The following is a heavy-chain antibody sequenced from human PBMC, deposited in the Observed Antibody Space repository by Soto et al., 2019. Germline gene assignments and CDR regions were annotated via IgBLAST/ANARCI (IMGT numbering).Heavy chain of an antibody. Sequence: PGGSLRLSCAASGFTFSSYAMSWVRQAPGKGLEWVSAISGSGGSTYYADSVKGRFTISRDNSKNTLYLQMNSLRAEDTAVYYYAKGFILMGKQQLAPFDYWGQGTLVTVSS. J-gene: IGHJ4*02. D-gene: IGHD6-13*01. CDR1: GFTFSSYA. V-gene: IGHV3-23*01. CDR2: ISGSGGST. CDR3: AKGFILMGKQQLAPFDY.